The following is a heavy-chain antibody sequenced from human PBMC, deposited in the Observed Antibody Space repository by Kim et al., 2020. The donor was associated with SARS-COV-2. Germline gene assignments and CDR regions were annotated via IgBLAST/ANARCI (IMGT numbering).Heavy chain of an antibody. CDR1: GFSFSNYV. D-gene: IGHD1-26*01. V-gene: IGHV3-23*01. Sequence: GGSLRLSCAASGFSFSNYVMSWVRQAPGKGLEWVSLISGSGGTTHYADSVKGRFTISRDNSKNTVYVQMNSLRVEDTAVYYCAKMGGSYSYYWYFDFWGRGTLVTVSS. CDR3: AKMGGSYSYYWYFDF. CDR2: ISGSGGTT. J-gene: IGHJ2*01.